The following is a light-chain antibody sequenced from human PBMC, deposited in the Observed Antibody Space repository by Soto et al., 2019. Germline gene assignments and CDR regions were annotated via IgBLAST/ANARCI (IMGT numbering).Light chain of an antibody. CDR1: SSDVGGYNY. CDR2: EVS. J-gene: IGLJ2*01. Sequence: QSVLTQPPSASGSPGQSVTISCTGTSSDVGGYNYVSWYQQHPGRAPKLMIYEVSKRPSGVPDRLSGSKSGNTASLTVSGLQPEDEADYYCSSYAGSSNLGVFGGGTKVTVL. CDR3: SSYAGSSNLGV. V-gene: IGLV2-8*01.